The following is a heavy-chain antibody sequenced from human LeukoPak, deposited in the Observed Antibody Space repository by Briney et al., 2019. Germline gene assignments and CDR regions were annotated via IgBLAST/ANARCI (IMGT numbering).Heavy chain of an antibody. D-gene: IGHD3-22*01. CDR1: GGTFSSYA. CDR2: IIPILGIA. V-gene: IGHV1-69*04. J-gene: IGHJ4*02. CDR3: ARDYFFSYYDSSGYSNFDY. Sequence: ASVKVSCKASGGTFSSYAISWVRQAPGQGLEWMGRIIPILGIANYAQKFQGGVTITADKSTSTAYMELSSLRSEDTAVYYCARDYFFSYYDSSGYSNFDYWGQGTLVTVSS.